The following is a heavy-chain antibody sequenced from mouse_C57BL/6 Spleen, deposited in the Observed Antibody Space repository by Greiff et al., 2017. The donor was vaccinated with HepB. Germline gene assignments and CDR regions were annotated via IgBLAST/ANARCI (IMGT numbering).Heavy chain of an antibody. Sequence: DVMLVESGGGLVKPGGSLNLSCAASGFTFSDYGMHWVRQAPEKGLEWVAYISSGSSTIYYADTVKGRFTISRDNAKNTLFLQMTSLRSEDTAMYYCARNYYGGSYFDVWGTGTTVTVSS. V-gene: IGHV5-17*01. CDR1: GFTFSDYG. J-gene: IGHJ1*03. D-gene: IGHD1-1*01. CDR2: ISSGSSTI. CDR3: ARNYYGGSYFDV.